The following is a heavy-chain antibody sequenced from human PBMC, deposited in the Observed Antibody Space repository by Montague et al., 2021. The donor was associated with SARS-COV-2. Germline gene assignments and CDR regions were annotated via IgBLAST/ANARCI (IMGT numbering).Heavy chain of an antibody. V-gene: IGHV4-31*03. Sequence: TLSLTCTVSGASISTAPFYWAWIRQYPGRGLEWIGNIYYSGSTYYNPSLKSRVTMSVDPSKNQFSLPLNSVTAADTAIYYCVTRLTGLKPPFDHWGQGTLVTVSS. CDR2: IYYSGST. CDR3: VTRLTGLKPPFDH. CDR1: GASISTAPFY. J-gene: IGHJ5*02.